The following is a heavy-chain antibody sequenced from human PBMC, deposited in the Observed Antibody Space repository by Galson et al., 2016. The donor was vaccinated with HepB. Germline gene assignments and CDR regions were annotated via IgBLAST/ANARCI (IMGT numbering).Heavy chain of an antibody. CDR2: IYSTGNT. CDR1: GVSIRGSHNF. V-gene: IGHV4-39*01. J-gene: IGHJ4*02. Sequence: SETLSLTCSVSGVSIRGSHNFWGWVRQTPERGLEWIGSIYSTGNTSYNPSFRSRASISVDTSRNQFSLRLKFVTAADTGSYYCARLTYLEWMEYYFDFWGQGTLVTVSS. D-gene: IGHD3-3*02. CDR3: ARLTYLEWMEYYFDF.